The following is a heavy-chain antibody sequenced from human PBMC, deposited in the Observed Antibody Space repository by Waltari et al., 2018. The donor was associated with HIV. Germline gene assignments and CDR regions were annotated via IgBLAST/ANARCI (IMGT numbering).Heavy chain of an antibody. J-gene: IGHJ4*02. CDR3: ARRQQLTD. V-gene: IGHV3-7*01. CDR2: IKEDGSEI. Sequence: EVRLVEFGGGLVQPGGSLALSCPASGFTVSSSWMTWVRQAPGKGLEWVANIKEDGSEIHYVDSVKGRFTISRDNAKNSLYLQMNSLRAEDTAVYYCARRQQLTDWGQGTLVTVSS. CDR1: GFTVSSSW. D-gene: IGHD6-13*01.